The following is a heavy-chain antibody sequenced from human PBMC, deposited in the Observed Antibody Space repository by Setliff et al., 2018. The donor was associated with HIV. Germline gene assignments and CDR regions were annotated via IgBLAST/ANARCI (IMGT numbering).Heavy chain of an antibody. CDR1: GGSFSGYY. CDR2: VYTTGNT. Sequence: SETLSLTCAVYGGSFSGYYWSWIRQPPGKGLEWIGYVYTTGNTNYDPSLKSRVTISVDTSKNQFSLKLASVTAADTAVYFCARRSDWFDPWGQGTLVTVSS. CDR3: ARRSDWFDP. J-gene: IGHJ5*02. V-gene: IGHV4-4*08.